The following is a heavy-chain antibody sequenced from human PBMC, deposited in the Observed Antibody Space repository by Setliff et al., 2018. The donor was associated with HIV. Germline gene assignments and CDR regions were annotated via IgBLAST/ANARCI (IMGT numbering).Heavy chain of an antibody. D-gene: IGHD6-13*01. CDR1: GFSLSNTRMG. Sequence: SGPTLVNPTGTLTLTCTVSGFSLSNTRMGVSWIRQPPGKALEWLAHIFPNDEKSFSASLKSRVTISEDTSKSQVVLTMTNMDPLDTATYYCARTQYSSSFKGWFDPWGQGTLVTVSS. J-gene: IGHJ5*02. CDR3: ARTQYSSSFKGWFDP. V-gene: IGHV2-26*01. CDR2: IFPNDEK.